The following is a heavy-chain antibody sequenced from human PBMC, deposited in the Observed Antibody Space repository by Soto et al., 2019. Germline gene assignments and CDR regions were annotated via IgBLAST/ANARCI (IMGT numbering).Heavy chain of an antibody. J-gene: IGHJ5*02. CDR1: GYTLTELS. CDR3: ATEAFITGKGEWFDP. D-gene: IGHD1-20*01. CDR2: FDPEDGET. V-gene: IGHV1-24*01. Sequence: ASVKVSCKVSGYTLTELSMHWVRQAPGKGLEWMGGFDPEDGETIYAQRFQGRVTMTEDTSTDTAYMELSSLRSEDTAVYYCATEAFITGKGEWFDPWGQGTLVTVSS.